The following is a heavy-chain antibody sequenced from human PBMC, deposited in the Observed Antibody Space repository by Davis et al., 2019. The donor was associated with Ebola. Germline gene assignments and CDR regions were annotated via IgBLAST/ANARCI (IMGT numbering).Heavy chain of an antibody. CDR3: ARGSSRLHSSSWYRY. D-gene: IGHD6-13*01. CDR1: GGSISGYY. V-gene: IGHV4-59*12. Sequence: SETLSLTCTVSGGSISGYYWTWIRQPPGKGLEWIGYLYYGGSTSYNPSLKSRVTISVDTSKNQFSLKLSSVTAADTAVYYCARGSSRLHSSSWYRYWGQGTLVTVSS. J-gene: IGHJ4*02. CDR2: LYYGGST.